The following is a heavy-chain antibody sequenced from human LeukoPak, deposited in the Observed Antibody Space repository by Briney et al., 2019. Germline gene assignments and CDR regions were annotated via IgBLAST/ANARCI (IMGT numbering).Heavy chain of an antibody. CDR2: ISSSSSYI. Sequence: PGGSLRLSCAASGFTFSSYSMNWVRQAPGKGLEWVSSISSSSSYIYYADSVKGRFTISRDNAKNSLYLQMNSLRAEDTAVYYCARADTSGTMLVAYWGQGTLVTVSS. V-gene: IGHV3-21*01. J-gene: IGHJ4*02. CDR1: GFTFSSYS. CDR3: ARADTSGTMLVAY. D-gene: IGHD3-10*02.